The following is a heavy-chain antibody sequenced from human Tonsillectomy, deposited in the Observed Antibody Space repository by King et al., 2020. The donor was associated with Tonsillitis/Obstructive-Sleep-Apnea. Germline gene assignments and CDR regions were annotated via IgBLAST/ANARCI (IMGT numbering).Heavy chain of an antibody. CDR2: ISYDGSNK. J-gene: IGHJ4*02. V-gene: IGHV3-30*18. CDR1: GFTFSSYG. D-gene: IGHD1-26*01. CDR3: AKVSGGSYYSGADY. Sequence: VQLVESGGGVVQPGRSLRLSCAASGFTFSSYGMHWVRQAPGKGLEWVAVISYDGSNKYYADSVKGRFTISRDNSKNTLYLQMNSLRAEDTAVYYCAKVSGGSYYSGADYWGQGTLVTVSS.